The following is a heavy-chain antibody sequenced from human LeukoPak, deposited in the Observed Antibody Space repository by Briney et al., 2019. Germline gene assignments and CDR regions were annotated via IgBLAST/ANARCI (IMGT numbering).Heavy chain of an antibody. CDR1: GGSISSYY. J-gene: IGHJ5*02. CDR2: IYYSGST. V-gene: IGHV4-59*08. CDR3: ASLTVVAATGWFDP. Sequence: SETLSLTCTVSGGSISSYYWSWIRQPPGKGLEWIGYIYYSGSTNYNPSLKSRVTISVDTSKNQFSLKLSSVTAADTAVYYCASLTVVAATGWFDPWGQGTLVTVSS. D-gene: IGHD2-15*01.